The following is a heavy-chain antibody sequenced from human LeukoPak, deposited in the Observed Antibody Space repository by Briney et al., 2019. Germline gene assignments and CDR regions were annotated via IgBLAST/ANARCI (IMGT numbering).Heavy chain of an antibody. Sequence: ASVKVSCKASGYTFTSYGISWVRQAPGQGLEWMGWISAYNGNTNYAQKLQGRVTMTTDTSTSTAYMELRSLRSDDTAVYYCASGPPLLVGGLGELLEFDYWGQGTLVTVSS. J-gene: IGHJ4*02. D-gene: IGHD3-10*01. CDR2: ISAYNGNT. V-gene: IGHV1-18*01. CDR3: ASGPPLLVGGLGELLEFDY. CDR1: GYTFTSYG.